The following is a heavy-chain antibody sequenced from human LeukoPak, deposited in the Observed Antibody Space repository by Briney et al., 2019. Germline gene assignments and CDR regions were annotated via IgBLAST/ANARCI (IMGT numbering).Heavy chain of an antibody. CDR1: GFTFSDYN. V-gene: IGHV3-23*01. D-gene: IGHD3-9*01. J-gene: IGHJ6*03. Sequence: GGSLRLSCAASGFTFSDYNMRWIRQAPGRGLEWVSAISGSGGSTYYADSVKGRFTISRDNSKNTLYLQMNSLRAEDTAVYYCAKDGGEYYDILTGYYPRLYYMDVWGKGTTVTISS. CDR2: ISGSGGST. CDR3: AKDGGEYYDILTGYYPRLYYMDV.